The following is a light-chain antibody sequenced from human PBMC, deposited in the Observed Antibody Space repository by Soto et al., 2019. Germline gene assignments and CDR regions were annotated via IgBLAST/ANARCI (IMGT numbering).Light chain of an antibody. V-gene: IGLV4-60*02. J-gene: IGLJ3*02. CDR3: ETWDSNTHKV. CDR2: LEGSGSY. Sequence: QLVLTQSSSASASLGSSVKLTCTLSSGHSTYIIAWHQQQPGKAPRYLMKLEGSGSYNKGSGVPDRFSGSSSGTDRYLTISNLQFEDEADYYCETWDSNTHKVFGGGTKLTVL. CDR1: SGHSTYI.